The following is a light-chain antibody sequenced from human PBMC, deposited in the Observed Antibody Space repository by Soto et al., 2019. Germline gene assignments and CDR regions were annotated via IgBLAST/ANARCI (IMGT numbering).Light chain of an antibody. CDR1: QGVGSN. J-gene: IGKJ1*01. CDR2: GAS. Sequence: DMVMTQSPATLSASPGERATLSCRASQGVGSNLGWYQQKPGQAPRLLIYGASNRATGIPARFSGSGSGTEFTLTISSLQSEDFAVYYCQQYNNWPQTFGQGTKGDIK. V-gene: IGKV3-15*01. CDR3: QQYNNWPQT.